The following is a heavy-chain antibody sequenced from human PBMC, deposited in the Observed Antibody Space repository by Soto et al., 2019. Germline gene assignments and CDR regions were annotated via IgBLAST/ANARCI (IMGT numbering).Heavy chain of an antibody. CDR3: ARDQAVGAARPPGYYYYGMDV. D-gene: IGHD6-6*01. V-gene: IGHV1-69*06. CDR2: IIPIFGTA. CDR1: GGTFSSYA. Sequence: ASVKVSCKASGGTFSSYAISWVRQAPGQGLEWMGGIIPIFGTANYAQEFQGRVTITADKSTSTAYMELSSLRSEDTAVYYCARDQAVGAARPPGYYYYGMDVWGQGTTVTVSS. J-gene: IGHJ6*02.